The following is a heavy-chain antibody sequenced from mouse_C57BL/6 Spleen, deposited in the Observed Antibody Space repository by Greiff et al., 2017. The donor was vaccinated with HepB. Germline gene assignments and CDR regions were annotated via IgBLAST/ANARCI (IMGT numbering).Heavy chain of an antibody. CDR3: SHITTVVATDFDY. CDR2: INPSDSYT. Sequence: QVQLQQPGAELVRPGTSVKLSCKASGYTFTSYWMHWVKQSPGQGLEWIGVINPSDSYTNYNQKFKGKATLTVDTSSSTAYMQLSSLTSEDSAVYYCSHITTVVATDFDYWGQGTTLTVSS. CDR1: GYTFTSYW. V-gene: IGHV1-59*01. J-gene: IGHJ2*01. D-gene: IGHD1-1*01.